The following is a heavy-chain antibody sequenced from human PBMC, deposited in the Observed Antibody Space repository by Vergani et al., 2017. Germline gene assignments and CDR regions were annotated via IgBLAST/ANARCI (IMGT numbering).Heavy chain of an antibody. J-gene: IGHJ4*02. Sequence: VQLVQSGAEVKKPGSSVKVSCKASGFTFSTYAMHWFRQAPGKGLEWVSALTGGGGSTYYADSFKGRFIISRDNSRDTLYLQMNSLRPEDTATYYCVKDAGSYENFFDSWGQGTLVTVSS. CDR1: GFTFSTYA. CDR2: LTGGGGST. D-gene: IGHD1-26*01. CDR3: VKDAGSYENFFDS. V-gene: IGHV3-23*04.